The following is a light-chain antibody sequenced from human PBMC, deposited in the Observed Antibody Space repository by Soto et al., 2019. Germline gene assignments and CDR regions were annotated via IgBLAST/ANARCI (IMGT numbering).Light chain of an antibody. V-gene: IGKV1-5*01. J-gene: IGKJ3*01. CDR1: QSISSW. Sequence: DIQMTQSPSTLSASVGDTVTITCRASQSISSWLAWNQQKPGKAPKLLIYDASSLESGVPPRFSGSGYGTEFTLTVGSLQPDDFATYYCQQYNSHSITFGPGTKVDIK. CDR3: QQYNSHSIT. CDR2: DAS.